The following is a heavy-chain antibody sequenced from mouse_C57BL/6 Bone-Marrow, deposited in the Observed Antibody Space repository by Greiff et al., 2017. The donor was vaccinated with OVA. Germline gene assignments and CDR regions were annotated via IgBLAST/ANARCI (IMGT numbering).Heavy chain of an antibody. CDR3: ARGTTGGGFAY. CDR1: GYTFTSYW. J-gene: IGHJ3*01. Sequence: VQLQQPGAELVKPGASVKLSCKASGYTFTSYWMHWVKQRPGRGLEWIGWIDPNSGGTKYTEKFKSKATLTVDKPSSTAYMQLSSLTSEDSAVYYCARGTTGGGFAYWGQGTLVTISA. CDR2: IDPNSGGT. D-gene: IGHD5-5*01. V-gene: IGHV1-72*01.